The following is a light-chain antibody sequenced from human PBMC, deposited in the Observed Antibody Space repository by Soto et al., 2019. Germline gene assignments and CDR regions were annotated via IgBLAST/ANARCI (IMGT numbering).Light chain of an antibody. Sequence: EIVLTQSPATLSLSPGEKATLSCRASQSVGNYLAWYQQRPGQAPRLLISDVSDRATGIPARFSGSGSGTDFTLTISSLEPEDFAVYYCQQYNNWPPLTFGGGTKVEIK. CDR1: QSVGNY. V-gene: IGKV3-11*01. CDR2: DVS. J-gene: IGKJ4*01. CDR3: QQYNNWPPLT.